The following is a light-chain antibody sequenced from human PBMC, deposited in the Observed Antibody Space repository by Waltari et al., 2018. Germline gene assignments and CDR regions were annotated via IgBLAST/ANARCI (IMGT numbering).Light chain of an antibody. CDR1: DNIGNW. Sequence: DIRMTQSPSTLSASVGDRVTITCRASDNIGNWLAWYQHRAGKAPHLLISRATVLESGVPSRFSGSGSGTDFTLSITSLQPGDFASFYCQQYKDYPYTFGQGTKLEI. CDR2: RAT. V-gene: IGKV1-5*03. J-gene: IGKJ2*01. CDR3: QQYKDYPYT.